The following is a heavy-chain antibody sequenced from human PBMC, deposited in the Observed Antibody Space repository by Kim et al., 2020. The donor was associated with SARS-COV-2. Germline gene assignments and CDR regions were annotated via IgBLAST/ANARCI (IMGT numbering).Heavy chain of an antibody. CDR1: GFTFGNYW. Sequence: GGSLRLSCVASGFTFGNYWMAWVRQAPGKGLEWLTNINQDGTRRNSVDSVKGRFTISRDNAKNSVYLQLNSLRAEDAAMYYCARDVGTGRHDCWGQGTLV. V-gene: IGHV3-7*01. J-gene: IGHJ4*02. D-gene: IGHD2-8*02. CDR3: ARDVGTGRHDC. CDR2: INQDGTRR.